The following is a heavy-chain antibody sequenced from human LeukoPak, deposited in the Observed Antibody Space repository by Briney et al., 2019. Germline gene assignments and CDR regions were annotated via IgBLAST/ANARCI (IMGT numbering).Heavy chain of an antibody. Sequence: SETLSLTCTVSGGSISSSSYYWGWIRQPPGKGLEWIGSIYYSGSTYYNPSLKSRVTISVDTSKNQFSLKLSSVTAADTAVYYCAREYYYDSSGYYWEFDYWGQGTLVTVSS. CDR3: AREYYYDSSGYYWEFDY. J-gene: IGHJ4*02. V-gene: IGHV4-39*01. CDR2: IYYSGST. D-gene: IGHD3-22*01. CDR1: GGSISSSSYY.